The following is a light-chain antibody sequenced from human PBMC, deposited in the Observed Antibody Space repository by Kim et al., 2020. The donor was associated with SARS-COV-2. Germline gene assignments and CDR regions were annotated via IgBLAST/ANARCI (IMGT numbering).Light chain of an antibody. V-gene: IGLV3-1*01. CDR2: QDS. CDR1: KVGDKY. J-gene: IGLJ2*01. CDR3: QAWDSSTAE. Sequence: VSPGKTASITCTGDKVGDKYACWYQQKPGQSPVLVIYQDSKRPSGIPERFSGSNSGNTATLTISGTQAMDEADYYCQAWDSSTAEFGGGTQLTVL.